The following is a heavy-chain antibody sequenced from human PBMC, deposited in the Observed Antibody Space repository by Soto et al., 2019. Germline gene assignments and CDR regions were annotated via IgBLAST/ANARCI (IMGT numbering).Heavy chain of an antibody. CDR1: GYTFTGYY. J-gene: IGHJ5*02. V-gene: IGHV1-2*04. D-gene: IGHD6-13*01. Sequence: ASVKVSCKASGYTFTGYYMHWVRQAPGQGLEWMGWINPNSGGTNYAQKFQGWVTMTRDTSISTAYMELSRLRSDDTAVYYFARAIAAIPFYNWFDPWGQGTLVTVSS. CDR2: INPNSGGT. CDR3: ARAIAAIPFYNWFDP.